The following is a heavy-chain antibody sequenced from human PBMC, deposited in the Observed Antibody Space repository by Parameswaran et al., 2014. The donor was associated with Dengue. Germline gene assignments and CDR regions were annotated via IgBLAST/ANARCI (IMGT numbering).Heavy chain of an antibody. V-gene: IGHV3-33*01. J-gene: IGHJ4*02. CDR3: ARGCSTTSCYGLFDY. D-gene: IGHD2-2*01. CDR2: VWHDGSNT. Sequence: WIRQPPGKGLEWVAVVWHDGSNTYYADSVKGRFTISRDNSKNTLSLQMNSLRAEDTAVYYCARGCSTTSCYGLFDYWGQGTLVTVSS.